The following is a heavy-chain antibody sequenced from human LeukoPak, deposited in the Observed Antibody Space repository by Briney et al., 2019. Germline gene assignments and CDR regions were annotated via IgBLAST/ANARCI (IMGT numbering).Heavy chain of an antibody. D-gene: IGHD6-19*01. CDR2: INRDGSGT. V-gene: IGHV3-74*01. J-gene: IGHJ4*02. CDR3: ARDGHSSGGYWDYFDY. Sequence: QAGGSLRLSCAASGFTFSSYWMHWVRQAPGKGPVWVSRINRDGSGTTYADSVKGRFTISRDNAKNTLYLQMNSLRAEDTAVYYCARDGHSSGGYWDYFDYWGQGTLVTVSS. CDR1: GFTFSSYW.